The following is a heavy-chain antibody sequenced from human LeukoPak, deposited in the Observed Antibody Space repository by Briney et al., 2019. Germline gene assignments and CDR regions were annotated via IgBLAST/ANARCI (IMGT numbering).Heavy chain of an antibody. CDR3: ARAYDSTGYFDY. CDR2: IYYSGST. V-gene: IGHV4-59*01. Sequence: SSETLSLTCTVSGGSISSYYWSWIRQPPGKGLEWIGYIYYSGSTNYNPSLKSRVTISVDTSKNQFSLKLSSVTAADTAVYYCARAYDSTGYFDYWGQGTLVTVSS. CDR1: GGSISSYY. D-gene: IGHD3-22*01. J-gene: IGHJ4*02.